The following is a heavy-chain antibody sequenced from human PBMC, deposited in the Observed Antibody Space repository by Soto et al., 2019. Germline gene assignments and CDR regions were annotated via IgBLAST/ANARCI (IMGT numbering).Heavy chain of an antibody. D-gene: IGHD5-12*01. CDR2: ISYDGSNK. Sequence: GGSLRLSCAASGFTFSSYAMHWVRQAPGKGLEWVAVISYDGSNKYYADSVKGRFTISRDNSKNTLYLQMNSLRAEDTAVYYCARDLRWLQVYGMDVWGQRTTVTVSS. CDR1: GFTFSSYA. J-gene: IGHJ6*02. V-gene: IGHV3-30-3*01. CDR3: ARDLRWLQVYGMDV.